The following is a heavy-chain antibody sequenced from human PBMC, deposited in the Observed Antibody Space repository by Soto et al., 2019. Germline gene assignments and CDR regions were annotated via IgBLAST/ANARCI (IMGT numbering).Heavy chain of an antibody. J-gene: IGHJ6*02. CDR2: MNPNSGNT. V-gene: IGHV1-8*01. D-gene: IGHD2-2*01. Sequence: QVQLVQSGAEVKKPGASVKVSCKASGYTFTSYDINWVRQATGQGLEGMGWMNPNSGNTGYAQKFQGRVTMTRNTSISTAYMELSSLRSEDTAVYYCARGHDLLGLYQLLFYGMDVWGQGTTVTVSS. CDR3: ARGHDLLGLYQLLFYGMDV. CDR1: GYTFTSYD.